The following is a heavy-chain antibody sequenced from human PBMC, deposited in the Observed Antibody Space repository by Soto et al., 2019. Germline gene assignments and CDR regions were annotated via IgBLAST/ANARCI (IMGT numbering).Heavy chain of an antibody. Sequence: EVQLVESGGDLVKPGGSLRLSCAASGFSFSNAWMNWVRQAPGKGLEWVGRIKRKIDGEATDYDGPVKGRFTVFRDDSKSALYLQMNSLKGDDTAVYYCTTGSVEGVWGQGTTVTVS. J-gene: IGHJ6*02. CDR1: GFSFSNAW. CDR2: IKRKIDGEAT. V-gene: IGHV3-15*07. CDR3: TTGSVEGV. D-gene: IGHD2-15*01.